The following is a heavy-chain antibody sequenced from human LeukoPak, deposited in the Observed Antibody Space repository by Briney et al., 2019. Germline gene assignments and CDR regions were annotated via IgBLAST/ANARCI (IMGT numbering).Heavy chain of an antibody. D-gene: IGHD4-11*01. V-gene: IGHV4-34*01. CDR3: ARRLLRSMTNLDY. J-gene: IGHJ4*02. CDR1: GGSFSGYY. Sequence: SETLSLTCAVYGGSFSGYYWSWIRQPPGKGLEWIGEINHSGSTNYNPSLKSRVTISVDTSKSQFSLKLSSVTAADTAVYYCARRLLRSMTNLDYWGQGTLVTVSS. CDR2: INHSGST.